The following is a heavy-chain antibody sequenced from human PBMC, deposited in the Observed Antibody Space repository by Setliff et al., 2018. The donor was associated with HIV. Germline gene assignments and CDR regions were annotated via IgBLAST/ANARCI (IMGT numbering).Heavy chain of an antibody. CDR2: ISRYGNNM. Sequence: PGESLKISCAASGFSLSDYYMNWIRQAPGKGLEWISQISRYGNNMYYADSVKGRFTISRDNSKSTVDLQMTSLTAEDTAVYYCVKDGDYRNGDYDAFDIWGQGTMVTVSS. J-gene: IGHJ3*02. V-gene: IGHV3-11*04. D-gene: IGHD4-17*01. CDR1: GFSLSDYY. CDR3: VKDGDYRNGDYDAFDI.